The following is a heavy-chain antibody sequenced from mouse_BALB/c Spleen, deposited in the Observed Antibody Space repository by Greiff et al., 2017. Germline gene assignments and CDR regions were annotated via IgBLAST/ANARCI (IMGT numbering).Heavy chain of an antibody. J-gene: IGHJ1*01. D-gene: IGHD1-2*01. CDR2: IWGDGST. V-gene: IGHV2-6-7*01. CDR3: ARGLRYWYFDV. CDR1: GFSLTGYG. Sequence: QVQLKESGPGLVAPSQSLSITCTVSGFSLTGYGVNWVRQPPGKGLEWLGMIWGDGSTDYNSALKSRLSISKDNSKSQVFLKMNSLQTDDTARYYCARGLRYWYFDVWGAGTTVTVSS.